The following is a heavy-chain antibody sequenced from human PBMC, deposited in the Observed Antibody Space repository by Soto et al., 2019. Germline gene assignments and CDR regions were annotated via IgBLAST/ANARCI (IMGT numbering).Heavy chain of an antibody. D-gene: IGHD2-2*01. CDR3: AKATKDIVVVPAAPLVDY. Sequence: GGSLRLSCAASGFTFSSYAMSWVRQAPGKGLEWVSAISGSGGSTYYADSVKGRFTISRDNSKNTLYLQMNSLRAEDTAVYYCAKATKDIVVVPAAPLVDYWGQGTLVTVSS. CDR1: GFTFSSYA. J-gene: IGHJ4*02. CDR2: ISGSGGST. V-gene: IGHV3-23*01.